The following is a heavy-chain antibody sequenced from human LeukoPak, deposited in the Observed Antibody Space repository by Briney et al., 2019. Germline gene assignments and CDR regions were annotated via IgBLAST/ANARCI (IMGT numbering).Heavy chain of an antibody. CDR2: IYYSGST. CDR1: GGSISSYY. J-gene: IGHJ3*02. V-gene: IGHV4-59*01. D-gene: IGHD6-13*01. Sequence: PSETLSLTCTVSGGSISSYYWSWIRQPPGKGLEWIGYIYYSGSTNYNPSLKSRVTISVDTSKNQFSLKLSSVTAADTAVYYCARPSIAAAPAFDIWGQGTMVTVSS. CDR3: ARPSIAAAPAFDI.